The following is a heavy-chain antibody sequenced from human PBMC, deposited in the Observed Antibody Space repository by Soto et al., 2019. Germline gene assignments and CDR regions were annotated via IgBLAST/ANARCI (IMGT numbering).Heavy chain of an antibody. Sequence: DVQLVESGGGLVKPGGSLRLSCAASGFSFSSHAMNWVRQAPGRGLEWVSSISSTSSYIHHAASVKGGVTISRDNAKSSLYLQLDGLRVDDTGVYYCVRDGRLQLQGEFFDHWGQGILVTVSS. D-gene: IGHD2-21*02. CDR3: VRDGRLQLQGEFFDH. CDR2: ISSTSSYI. CDR1: GFSFSSHA. V-gene: IGHV3-21*06. J-gene: IGHJ5*02.